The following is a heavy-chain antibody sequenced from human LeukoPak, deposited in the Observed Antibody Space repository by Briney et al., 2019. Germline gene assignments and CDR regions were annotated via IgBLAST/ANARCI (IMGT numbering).Heavy chain of an antibody. CDR3: AKGDSGLFDY. V-gene: IGHV3-23*01. CDR2: ISGSGGST. D-gene: IGHD4-17*01. CDR1: GFTVSSNY. J-gene: IGHJ4*02. Sequence: PGGSLRLSCAASGFTVSSNYMSWVRQAPGKGLEWVSAISGSGGSTYYADSVKGRFTISRDNSKNTLYLQMNSLRAEDTAVYYCAKGDSGLFDYWGQGTLVTVSS.